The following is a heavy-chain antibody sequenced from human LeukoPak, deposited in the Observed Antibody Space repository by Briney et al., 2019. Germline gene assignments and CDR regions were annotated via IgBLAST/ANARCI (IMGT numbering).Heavy chain of an antibody. CDR1: GGSINGYY. D-gene: IGHD4-17*01. V-gene: IGHV4-59*08. CDR2: IYSTGTN. J-gene: IGHJ6*02. CDR3: GTTIYTPSPRSRVTMSVDVSKNKISLDLTTVTAADTAIYCCARHDPVGHYRRGMDV. Sequence: MTSDTVSLICAVSGGSINGYYWRWTPQPPEKGLECLAYIYSTGTNIYNPPLRSRVTMSVDVSKKQISLDRTTFTAATTAIYYLGTTIYTPSPRSRVTMSVDVSKNKISLDLTTVTAADTAIYCCARHDPVGHYRRGMDVWGQGTTVTVSS.